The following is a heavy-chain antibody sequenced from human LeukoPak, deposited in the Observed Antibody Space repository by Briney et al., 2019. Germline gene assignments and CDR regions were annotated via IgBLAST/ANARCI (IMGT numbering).Heavy chain of an antibody. CDR1: GGTFSIYT. D-gene: IGHD5-24*01. CDR3: ARGRDGYNSPNRTSSGSYI. CDR2: IILILGIA. J-gene: IGHJ4*02. Sequence: SLKVSCKPSGGTFSIYTTSWVRQTPGQRLGWMGRIILILGIANYAQKFQGRVTITADKSTSTAYMELSSLRSEDTAVYYCARGRDGYNSPNRTSSGSYIWGQGTLVTVSS. V-gene: IGHV1-69*02.